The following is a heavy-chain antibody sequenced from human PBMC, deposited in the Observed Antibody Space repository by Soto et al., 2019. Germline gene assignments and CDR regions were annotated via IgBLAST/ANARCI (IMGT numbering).Heavy chain of an antibody. CDR2: IYYSGST. J-gene: IGHJ6*03. V-gene: IGHV4-59*01. CDR3: ARGPSAGMVRGVIKWDWSYYMDV. CDR1: GGSISSYY. D-gene: IGHD3-10*01. Sequence: SETLSLTCTVSGGSISSYYWSWIRQPPGKGLEWIGYIYYSGSTNYNPSLKSRVTISVDTSKNQFSLKLSSVTAADTAVYYCARGPSAGMVRGVIKWDWSYYMDVWGKGTTVTVSS.